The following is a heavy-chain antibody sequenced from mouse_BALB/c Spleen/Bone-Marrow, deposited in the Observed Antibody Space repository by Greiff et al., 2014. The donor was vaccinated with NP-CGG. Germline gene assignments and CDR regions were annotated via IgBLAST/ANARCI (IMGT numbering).Heavy chain of an antibody. J-gene: IGHJ3*01. CDR1: GYTFTNYY. V-gene: IGHV1S81*02. CDR2: INPSYGCT. D-gene: IGHD2-12*01. CDR3: TTMGRFAL. Sequence: SGAELVKPGVSVKLSCKASGYTFTNYYMYWVKQRPGQDLEWIGEINPSYGCTNFNEKIKSKATLTVDKSSSTAYMQLGSQPSEDSAVYYFTTMGRFALWGQGTLVTVSA.